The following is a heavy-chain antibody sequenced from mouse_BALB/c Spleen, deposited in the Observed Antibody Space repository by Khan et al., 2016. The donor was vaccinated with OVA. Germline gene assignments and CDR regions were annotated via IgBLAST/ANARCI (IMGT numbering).Heavy chain of an antibody. CDR3: ARAYYGNYREAMDY. J-gene: IGHJ4*01. V-gene: IGHV2-6-7*01. Sequence: QVQLKQSGPGLVAPSQRLSITCTVSGFSLTGYGVNWVRQPPGKGLEWLGMIWGDGSTDYNSVLNSRLSISKDNSKSQIFLKMNSLQTDDTARYYCARAYYGNYREAMDYWSQGTSVTVSS. CDR1: GFSLTGYG. D-gene: IGHD2-10*01. CDR2: IWGDGST.